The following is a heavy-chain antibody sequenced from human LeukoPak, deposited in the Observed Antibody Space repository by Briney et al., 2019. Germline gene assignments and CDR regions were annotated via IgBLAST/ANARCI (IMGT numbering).Heavy chain of an antibody. D-gene: IGHD3-10*01. V-gene: IGHV4-30-4*01. CDR1: GGSISSGDYY. CDR2: IYYSGST. CDR3: ARESLTRVLLWFGEFKHNGMDV. J-gene: IGHJ6*02. Sequence: SETLSLTCTVSGGSISSGDYYWSWIRQPPGKGLEWIGYIYYSGSTYYNPSLKSRVTISVDTSKNQFSLKLSSVTAADTAVYYCARESLTRVLLWFGEFKHNGMDVWGQGTTVTVSS.